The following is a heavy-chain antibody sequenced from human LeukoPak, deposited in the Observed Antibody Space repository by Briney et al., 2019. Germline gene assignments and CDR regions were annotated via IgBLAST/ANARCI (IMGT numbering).Heavy chain of an antibody. CDR2: IYHSGST. CDR3: ARGPPMDDFWSGYYLRTHDAFDI. CDR1: GGSISSGGYS. Sequence: SETLSLTCAISGGSISSGGYSWSWIRQPPGKGLEWIGYIYHSGSTYYNPSLKSRVTISVDRSKNQFSLKLSSVTAADTAVYYCARGPPMDDFWSGYYLRTHDAFDIWGQGTMVTVSS. J-gene: IGHJ3*02. V-gene: IGHV4-30-2*01. D-gene: IGHD3-3*01.